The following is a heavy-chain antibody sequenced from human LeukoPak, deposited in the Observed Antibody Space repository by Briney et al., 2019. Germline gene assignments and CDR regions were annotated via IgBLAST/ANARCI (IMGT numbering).Heavy chain of an antibody. CDR3: ARVRAHWSDEADFDY. D-gene: IGHD1-1*01. J-gene: IGHJ4*02. V-gene: IGHV3-74*01. CDR2: INSDGSST. CDR1: GFTFSSYW. Sequence: GGSLRLSCAASGFTFSSYWMHWVRQAPGKGLVWVSRINSDGSSTSYADSVKGRFTISRDNAKNTLYLQMNSLRAEDTAVYYCARVRAHWSDEADFDYWGQGTLVTVSS.